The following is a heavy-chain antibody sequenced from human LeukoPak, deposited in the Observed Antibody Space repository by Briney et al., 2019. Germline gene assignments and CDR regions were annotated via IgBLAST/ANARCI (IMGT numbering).Heavy chain of an antibody. J-gene: IGHJ4*02. CDR1: GFTFSSYA. D-gene: IGHD3-10*01. V-gene: IGHV3-23*01. CDR3: AKGQEYYGSGSYYSLGY. Sequence: GASLRLSCAASGFTFSSYAMSWVRQAPGKGLEWVSAISSSGGSTYYADSVKGRFTISRDNSKNTLYLQMNSLRAEDTAVYYCAKGQEYYGSGSYYSLGYWGQGTLVTVSS. CDR2: ISSSGGST.